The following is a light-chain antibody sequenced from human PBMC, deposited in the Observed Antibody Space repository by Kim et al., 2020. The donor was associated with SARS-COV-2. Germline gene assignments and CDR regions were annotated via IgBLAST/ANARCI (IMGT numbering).Light chain of an antibody. V-gene: IGKV1-39*01. CDR3: QQSHTAPLLT. J-gene: IGKJ4*01. CDR1: QSISTY. CDR2: AAS. Sequence: DIQMTQSPSSLAASVGDRVTIACRASQSISTYLNWYQQKPGKAPKLLIYAASRLQSRVPSRFSGSGSGTDFTLTISSLQPEDFATYYCQQSHTAPLLTFGGGTKVDIK.